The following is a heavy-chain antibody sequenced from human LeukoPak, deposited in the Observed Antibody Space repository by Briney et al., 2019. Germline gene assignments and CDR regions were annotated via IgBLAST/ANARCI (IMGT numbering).Heavy chain of an antibody. D-gene: IGHD5-24*01. J-gene: IGHJ1*01. CDR2: IKGDGTEK. V-gene: IGHV3-7*03. CDR3: AKTRNGYTTEYLEH. Sequence: IKGDGTEKKYVESVKGRFTISRDNARKSVYLQMDSLRAEDTAVYYCAKTRNGYTTEYLEHWGQGTLVTVSS.